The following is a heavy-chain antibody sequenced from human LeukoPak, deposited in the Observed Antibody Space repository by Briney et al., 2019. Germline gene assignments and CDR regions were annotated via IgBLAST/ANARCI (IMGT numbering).Heavy chain of an antibody. CDR2: MSPSGSS. J-gene: IGHJ6*03. Sequence: SETPSLTCAVYGGSFSDYYWTWIRQTPGKGLEWIGEMSPSGSSNYNPSLKSRVTISVDTSKNQFSLKLRSVTAADTAVYYCARGRQDVNMILVVMAGVSYYLDVWSKGTTVTVS. CDR3: ARGRQDVNMILVVMAGVSYYLDV. CDR1: GGSFSDYY. D-gene: IGHD3-22*01. V-gene: IGHV4-34*01.